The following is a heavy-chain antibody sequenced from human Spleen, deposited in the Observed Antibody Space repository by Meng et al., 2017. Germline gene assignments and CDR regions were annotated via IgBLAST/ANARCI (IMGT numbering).Heavy chain of an antibody. V-gene: IGHV4-34*01. D-gene: IGHD4-17*01. CDR1: GGSFSGYY. CDR3: TTLYGDGDSIS. J-gene: IGHJ4*02. CDR2: INHSGST. Sequence: QVQLQQWGAGLLKPSETLSLTCAVYGGSFSGYYWSWIRQPPGKGLEWIGEINHSGSTNYNPSLKSRVTISVDTSKNQFSLKLSSVTAADTAVYYCTTLYGDGDSISWGQGTLVTVSS.